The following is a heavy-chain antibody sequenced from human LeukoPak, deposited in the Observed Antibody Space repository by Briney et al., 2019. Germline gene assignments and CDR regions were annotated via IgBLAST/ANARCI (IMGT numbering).Heavy chain of an antibody. CDR1: GGSISSYY. CDR2: IYYSGST. CDR3: ARDPTVVNYYYYGMDA. J-gene: IGHJ6*02. D-gene: IGHD4-23*01. Sequence: SETLSLTCTVSGGSISSYYWSWIRQPPATGLEWIGYIYYSGSTNYNPSLKSRVTISVDTSKNQFSLKLSSVTAADTAVYYCARDPTVVNYYYYGMDAWGQGTTVTVSS. V-gene: IGHV4-59*01.